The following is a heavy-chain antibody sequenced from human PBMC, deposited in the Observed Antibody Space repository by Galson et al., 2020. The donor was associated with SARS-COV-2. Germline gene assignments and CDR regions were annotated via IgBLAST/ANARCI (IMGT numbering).Heavy chain of an antibody. CDR1: GATFSTYA. CDR3: AQDITGVDDYYHGMDV. D-gene: IGHD7-27*01. J-gene: IGHJ6*02. CDR2: IIPIFGPT. V-gene: IGHV1-69*13. Sequence: SVKVSCKTSGATFSTYAISWVRQAPGQGLEWMGGIIPIFGPTNYAQKFQGRVTITADESTSTVYMDLSSLRSEDTAVYYCAQDITGVDDYYHGMDVWGQGTTVTVSS.